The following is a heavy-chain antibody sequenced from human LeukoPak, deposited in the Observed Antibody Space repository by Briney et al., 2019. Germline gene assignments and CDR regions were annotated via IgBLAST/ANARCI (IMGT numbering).Heavy chain of an antibody. Sequence: GGSLRLSCGTSGFTLSSYAMSWVRQAPGKGLEWVSSISGSDGITHYADSVKGRFTISRDTSKNTLYLQMNRLRAEDTAVYYCAKVTTYDSWSGYLHDYWGQGTLVTASS. CDR1: GFTLSSYA. J-gene: IGHJ4*02. CDR3: AKVTTYDSWSGYLHDY. V-gene: IGHV3-23*01. CDR2: ISGSDGIT. D-gene: IGHD3-3*01.